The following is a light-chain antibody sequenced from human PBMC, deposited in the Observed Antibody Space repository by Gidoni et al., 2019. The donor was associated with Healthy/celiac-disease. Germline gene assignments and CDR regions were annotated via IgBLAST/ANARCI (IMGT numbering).Light chain of an antibody. V-gene: IGLV1-47*01. CDR1: SSNIGSNY. J-gene: IGLJ2*01. CDR3: AAWDDSLSGVV. Sequence: QSELTQPPSASGTPGQGVTISCSGSSSNIGSNYVYWYQQLPGTAPKLLIYRNNQRPSGVPDRFSGSKSGTSASLAISGLRSEDEADYYCAAWDDSLSGVVFGGGTKLTVL. CDR2: RNN.